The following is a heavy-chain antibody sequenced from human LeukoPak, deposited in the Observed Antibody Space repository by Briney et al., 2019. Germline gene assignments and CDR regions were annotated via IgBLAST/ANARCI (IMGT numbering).Heavy chain of an antibody. J-gene: IGHJ4*02. CDR1: GINFNKNA. Sequence: PVGSLSLSCVVSGINFNKNAMNWVRQAPGKGPEWVSGIGSGDGDTYYAASVKGRFTISRDNSKNTLYLQMNSLRAEDTAVYYCARGPFDGDYAWGQGTL. D-gene: IGHD4-17*01. CDR2: IGSGDGDT. V-gene: IGHV3-23*01. CDR3: ARGPFDGDYA.